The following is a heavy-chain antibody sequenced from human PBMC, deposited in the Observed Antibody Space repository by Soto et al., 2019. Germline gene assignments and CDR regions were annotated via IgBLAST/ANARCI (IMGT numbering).Heavy chain of an antibody. J-gene: IGHJ4*02. D-gene: IGHD3-9*01. CDR3: AKDNSYDILTGYQTFDY. Sequence: GGSLRLSCGASGFTFSSYAVNWVRQAPGKGLEWVSAISGSGGSTYYADSVKGRFTISRDNSKNTLYLQMNSLRVEDTAVYYCAKDNSYDILTGYQTFDYWGQGTLVTVSS. CDR1: GFTFSSYA. CDR2: ISGSGGST. V-gene: IGHV3-23*01.